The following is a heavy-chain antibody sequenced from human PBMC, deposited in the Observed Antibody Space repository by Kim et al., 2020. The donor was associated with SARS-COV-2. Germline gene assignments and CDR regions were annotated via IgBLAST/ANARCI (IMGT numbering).Heavy chain of an antibody. CDR2: T. CDR3: ARGEREGTIHY. J-gene: IGHJ4*02. V-gene: IGHV4-59*09. Sequence: TTQDPSLRSRVTISVDTSKNQFSLKLGSGTAADTAVYYCARGEREGTIHYWGQGTLVTVSS. D-gene: IGHD1-1*01.